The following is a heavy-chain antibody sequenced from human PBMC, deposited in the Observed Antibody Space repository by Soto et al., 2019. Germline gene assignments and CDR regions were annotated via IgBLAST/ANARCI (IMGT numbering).Heavy chain of an antibody. J-gene: IGHJ4*02. V-gene: IGHV1-69*13. Sequence: ASVKVSCKASGGTFSSYAISWVRQAPGQGLEWMGGIIPIFGTANYAQKFQGRVTITADESTSTAYMELSSLRSEDTAVYYCARFVREGGSSWFDYWGQGTLVTVSS. CDR1: GGTFSSYA. CDR2: IIPIFGTA. CDR3: ARFVREGGSSWFDY. D-gene: IGHD6-13*01.